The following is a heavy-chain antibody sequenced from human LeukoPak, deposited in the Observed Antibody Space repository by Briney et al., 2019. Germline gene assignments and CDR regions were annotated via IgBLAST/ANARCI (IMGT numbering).Heavy chain of an antibody. J-gene: IGHJ4*02. V-gene: IGHV4-39*07. D-gene: IGHD5-24*01. Sequence: PSETLSLTCTVSGGSIRSSSYYWGWGRQPRGRGLEWIGSIYYRGRTYYNPSLKSRVTISVDTSNNQFSLKLSSVPAADTAVYYCARAGDGYKFDYWGQGTLVTVSS. CDR1: GGSIRSSSYY. CDR3: ARAGDGYKFDY. CDR2: IYYRGRT.